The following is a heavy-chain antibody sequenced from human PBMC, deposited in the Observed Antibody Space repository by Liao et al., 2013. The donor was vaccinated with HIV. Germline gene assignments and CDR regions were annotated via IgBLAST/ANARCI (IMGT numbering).Heavy chain of an antibody. J-gene: IGHJ4*02. CDR3: ARAGDYGDYAYFDY. Sequence: QVQLQESGPGLVRPSQTLSLSCTASGGSINSGGYSWSWIRQPPGKGLEWIGYIYHSGSTYYNASLKSRVTISIDRAKNQFSLRLTSVTAADTAVYFCARAGDYGDYAYFDYWGQGTLVTVSS. CDR2: IYHSGST. D-gene: IGHD4-17*01. CDR1: GGSINSGGYS. V-gene: IGHV4-30-2*01.